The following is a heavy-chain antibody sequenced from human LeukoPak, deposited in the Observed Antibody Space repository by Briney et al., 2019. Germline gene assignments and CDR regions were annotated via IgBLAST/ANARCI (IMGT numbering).Heavy chain of an antibody. Sequence: ASVKVSCKGSGYIFPDYYIYWVRQAPGRGLEWMGRINPNSGGTNYAQNFQGRVTMTRDTSISTVYMELSRLRSDDTAVYYCARDGGYCSSGTICYSRAEYYYYGLDVWGQGTTVTVSS. D-gene: IGHD2-2*01. CDR3: ARDGGYCSSGTICYSRAEYYYYGLDV. CDR2: INPNSGGT. CDR1: GYIFPDYY. V-gene: IGHV1-2*06. J-gene: IGHJ6*02.